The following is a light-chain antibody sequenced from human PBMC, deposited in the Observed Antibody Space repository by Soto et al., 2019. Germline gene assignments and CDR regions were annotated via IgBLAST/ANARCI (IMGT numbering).Light chain of an antibody. Sequence: QSVLTQPASVSGSPGQSITISCTGTRRDVGGYNYVSWYQQYPGKSPKLFIYEVTHRPSGVSNRFSGSKSGNTASLTISGLQAEDEADYYCSSYPIITTLPFVFGTGTKGAV. CDR2: EVT. CDR3: SSYPIITTLPFV. J-gene: IGLJ1*01. V-gene: IGLV2-14*01. CDR1: RRDVGGYNY.